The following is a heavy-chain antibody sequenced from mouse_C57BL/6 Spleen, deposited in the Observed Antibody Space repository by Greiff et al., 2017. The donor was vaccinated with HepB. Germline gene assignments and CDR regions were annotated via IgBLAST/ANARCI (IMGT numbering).Heavy chain of an antibody. CDR1: GFSLTSYG. Sequence: VQVVESGPGLVAPSQSLSITCTVSGFSLTSYGVDWVRQSPGKGLEWLGVIWGIGSTNYNSALNSRLSISKDNSKSQVFLKMNSLQTDDTAMYYCAYDYDGVGAMDYWGQGTSVTVSS. J-gene: IGHJ4*01. CDR3: AYDYDGVGAMDY. CDR2: IWGIGST. V-gene: IGHV2-6*01. D-gene: IGHD2-12*01.